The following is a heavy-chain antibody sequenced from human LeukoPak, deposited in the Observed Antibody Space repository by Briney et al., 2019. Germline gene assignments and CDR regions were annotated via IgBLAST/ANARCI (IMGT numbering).Heavy chain of an antibody. Sequence: SVKVSCKASGGTFSSYAISWVRQAPGQGLEWMGGIIPIFGTANYAQKFQGRVTITTDESTSTAYMELSSLRSEDTAVYYCARDYAYDYVWGSYRYSFDYWGQGTLVTVSS. J-gene: IGHJ4*02. CDR1: GGTFSSYA. CDR3: ARDYAYDYVWGSYRYSFDY. V-gene: IGHV1-69*05. CDR2: IIPIFGTA. D-gene: IGHD3-16*02.